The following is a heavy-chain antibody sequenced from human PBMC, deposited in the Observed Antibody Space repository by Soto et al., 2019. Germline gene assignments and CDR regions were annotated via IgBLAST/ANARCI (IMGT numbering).Heavy chain of an antibody. CDR3: AKHGNIVVVPAAPDY. CDR2: ISGSGSST. Sequence: EVQLLESGGGLVQPGGSLRVSCAASGFTFSSYAMNWVRQAPGKGLEWVSGISGSGSSTYYADSVKGRFTISRDNSKNTLYLQVNSLRAEDTAVYYCAKHGNIVVVPAAPDYWGQGTLVTVSS. CDR1: GFTFSSYA. V-gene: IGHV3-23*01. J-gene: IGHJ4*02. D-gene: IGHD2-2*01.